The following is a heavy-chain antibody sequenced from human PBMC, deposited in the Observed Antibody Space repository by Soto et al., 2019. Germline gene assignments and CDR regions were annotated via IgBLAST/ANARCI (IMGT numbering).Heavy chain of an antibody. Sequence: VGSLRLSCGASGFPFNTHGMAWVRQAPGKGLEWVSGISGGGDRTQYADGVKGRFTISRDNSKNTVDLQMTSLRAEDTATYYCAKTATYDYVWADYRYLFDHWGQGTVVTVSS. CDR2: ISGGGDRT. J-gene: IGHJ4*02. V-gene: IGHV3-23*01. D-gene: IGHD3-16*02. CDR1: GFPFNTHG. CDR3: AKTATYDYVWADYRYLFDH.